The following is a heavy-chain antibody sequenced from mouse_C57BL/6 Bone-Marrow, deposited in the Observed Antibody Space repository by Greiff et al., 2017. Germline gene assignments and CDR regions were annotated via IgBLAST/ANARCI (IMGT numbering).Heavy chain of an antibody. V-gene: IGHV1-63*01. CDR3: AIYDGYAWFAY. CDR2: IYPGGGYT. J-gene: IGHJ3*01. Sequence: QVQLQQSGAELVRPGTSVKMSCKASGYTFTNYWIGWAKQRPGHGLEWIGDIYPGGGYTNYNEKFKGKATLTADKSSSTAYMQFRSLTSEDSAIYYCAIYDGYAWFAYWGQGTLVTVSA. D-gene: IGHD2-3*01. CDR1: GYTFTNYW.